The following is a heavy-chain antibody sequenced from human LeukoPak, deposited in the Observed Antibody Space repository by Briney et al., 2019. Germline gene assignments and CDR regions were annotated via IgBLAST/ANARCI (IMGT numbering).Heavy chain of an antibody. CDR3: ARRRLVGYYYYYGMDV. CDR2: INAGNGNT. Sequence: GASVTVSCKASGYTFTSYAMHWVRQAPGQRLEWMGWINAGNGNTKYSQKFQGRVTITRDTSASTAYMELSSLRSEDTAVYYCARRRLVGYYYYYGMDVWGKGTTVTVSS. D-gene: IGHD3-9*01. J-gene: IGHJ6*04. V-gene: IGHV1-3*01. CDR1: GYTFTSYA.